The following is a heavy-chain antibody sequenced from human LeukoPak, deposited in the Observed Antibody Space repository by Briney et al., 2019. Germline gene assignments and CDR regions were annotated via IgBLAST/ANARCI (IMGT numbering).Heavy chain of an antibody. V-gene: IGHV5-10-1*01. J-gene: IGHJ4*02. CDR2: IDPGDSYT. Sequence: GEPLKISCKGSGYSFSTYWINWVRQMPGKGLEWMGRIDPGDSYTSYSPSFQGHVTISADKSITTAYLQWSSLKASDTAMYYCATRPISSKDSSGWYPSFDYWGQGTLVTVSS. D-gene: IGHD6-19*01. CDR1: GYSFSTYW. CDR3: ATRPISSKDSSGWYPSFDY.